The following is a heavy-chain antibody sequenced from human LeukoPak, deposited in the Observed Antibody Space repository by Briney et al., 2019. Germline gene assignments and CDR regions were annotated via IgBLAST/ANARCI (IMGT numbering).Heavy chain of an antibody. CDR3: ARGVIIRGRLDP. J-gene: IGHJ5*02. V-gene: IGHV3-7*01. CDR2: IKQDGSEK. D-gene: IGHD3-16*02. Sequence: GGSLRLSCAASGFIFSNYWMSWVRQAPGKGLEWVANIKQDGSEKYYVGSVKGRFTISRDNAKNSLYLQMSSLRVEDTAVYYCARGVIIRGRLDPWGQGTLVTVSS. CDR1: GFIFSNYW.